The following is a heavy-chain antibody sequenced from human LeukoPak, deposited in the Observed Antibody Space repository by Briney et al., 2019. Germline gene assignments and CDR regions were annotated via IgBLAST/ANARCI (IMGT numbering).Heavy chain of an antibody. CDR2: ISYDGSDI. Sequence: GGSLRLSCAASGFTFSNYAMHWVHQAPGKGLEWLAFISYDGSDIYYADSVKGRFTISRDNSKNTLYLQMNSLRAEDTAVYYCAKDEPGSYSPSDYWGQGTLVTVSS. CDR3: AKDEPGSYSPSDY. D-gene: IGHD3-10*01. V-gene: IGHV3-30*18. CDR1: GFTFSNYA. J-gene: IGHJ4*02.